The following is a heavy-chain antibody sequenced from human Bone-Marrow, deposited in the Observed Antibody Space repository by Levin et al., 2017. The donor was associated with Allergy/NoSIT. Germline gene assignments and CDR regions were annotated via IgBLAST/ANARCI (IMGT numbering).Heavy chain of an antibody. Sequence: PGGSLRLSCAASGFRFSDYYMSWIRQAPGKGPEWVSFISFSGNTIYYTDSVKGRFTISRDNAKNSLYLQMDSLRAEDTAIYYWARDGGVTGTTRLDYWGQGTPVIVSS. CDR1: GFRFSDYY. J-gene: IGHJ4*02. V-gene: IGHV3-11*01. CDR2: ISFSGNTI. CDR3: ARDGGVTGTTRLDY. D-gene: IGHD1-1*01.